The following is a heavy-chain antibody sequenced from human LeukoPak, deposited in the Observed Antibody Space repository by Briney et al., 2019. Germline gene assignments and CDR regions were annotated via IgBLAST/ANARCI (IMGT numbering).Heavy chain of an antibody. CDR3: AKDHYWSIDY. Sequence: PGGSLRLSCAASGFEFSSNCMHWVRHAPGQGLVWVSRIKGDGISTNYADSVKGRFTISRDIAKNTLYLQMNSLRAEDTGVYYCAKDHYWSIDYWGRGTLVTVSS. D-gene: IGHD3-3*01. CDR1: GFEFSSNC. CDR2: IKGDGIST. J-gene: IGHJ4*02. V-gene: IGHV3-74*01.